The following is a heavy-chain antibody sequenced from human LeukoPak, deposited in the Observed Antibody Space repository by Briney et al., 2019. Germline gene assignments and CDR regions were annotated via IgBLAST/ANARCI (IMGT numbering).Heavy chain of an antibody. V-gene: IGHV4-4*09. J-gene: IGHJ6*03. CDR3: ARHFRNDYPDSGSSQYFHYIDV. D-gene: IGHD3-10*01. CDR1: GGSFSGYY. CDR2: IYATGNT. Sequence: PSETLSLTCAVYGGSFSGYYWSWIRQTPGTTLEWIGYIYATGNTNYNPSLKGRVTISLDTSKNHFSLRLSSVTAADTALYYCARHFRNDYPDSGSSQYFHYIDVWGKGTTVTVSS.